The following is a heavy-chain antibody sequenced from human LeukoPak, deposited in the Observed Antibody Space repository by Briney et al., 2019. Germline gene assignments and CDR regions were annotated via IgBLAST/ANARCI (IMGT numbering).Heavy chain of an antibody. Sequence: PGGSLRLSCAASGFTFSSYAMSWVRQAPGKGLEWVSAISGSSGSTYYADSVKGRFTISRDNSKNTLYLQMNSLRAEDTAVYYCTRDLPVPSLVRGIIIYGLIDYWGQGTLVTVSS. CDR2: ISGSSGST. CDR1: GFTFSSYA. D-gene: IGHD3-10*01. V-gene: IGHV3-23*01. CDR3: TRDLPVPSLVRGIIIYGLIDY. J-gene: IGHJ4*02.